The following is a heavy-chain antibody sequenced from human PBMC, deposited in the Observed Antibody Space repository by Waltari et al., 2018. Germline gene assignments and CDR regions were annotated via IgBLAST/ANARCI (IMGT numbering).Heavy chain of an antibody. D-gene: IGHD3-22*01. CDR2: IDNSGSKQ. Sequence: EVQLVESGGDLVQPGGSLRLSCAASEFTFRNFWMHWVRQAPGKGLVWVSGIDNSGSKQRYADSVSGRFTISRDDAKITLYLHRNSLRVEETAVYYCASHRPRGYGMEVWGQGTTVTVSS. V-gene: IGHV3-74*01. J-gene: IGHJ6*01. CDR3: ASHRPRGYGMEV. CDR1: EFTFRNFW.